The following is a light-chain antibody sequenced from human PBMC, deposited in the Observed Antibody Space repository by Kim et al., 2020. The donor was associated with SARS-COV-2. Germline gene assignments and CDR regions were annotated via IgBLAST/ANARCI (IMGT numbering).Light chain of an antibody. J-gene: IGKJ5*01. CDR3: MQALQTPPT. Sequence: PACISCRSSRRLLHSNGYNYLDWYLQKPGQSPQLLIYLGSNRASGVPDRFSGSGSGTDFTLKISRVEAEDVGVYYCMQALQTPPTFGQGTRLEIK. CDR1: RRLLHSNGYNY. CDR2: LGS. V-gene: IGKV2-28*01.